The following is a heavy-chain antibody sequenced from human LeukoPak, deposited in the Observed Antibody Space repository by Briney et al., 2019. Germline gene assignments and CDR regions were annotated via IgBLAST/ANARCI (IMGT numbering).Heavy chain of an antibody. J-gene: IGHJ1*01. Sequence: ASVKVSCKASGGTFSSYAISWVRQAPGQGLEWMGRIIPILGIANYAQKFQGRVTITADKSTSTAYMELSSLRSEDTAVYYCAGLGYCSSTSCYSEYFQHWGQGTLVTVSS. CDR2: IIPILGIA. V-gene: IGHV1-69*04. CDR1: GGTFSSYA. D-gene: IGHD2-2*01. CDR3: AGLGYCSSTSCYSEYFQH.